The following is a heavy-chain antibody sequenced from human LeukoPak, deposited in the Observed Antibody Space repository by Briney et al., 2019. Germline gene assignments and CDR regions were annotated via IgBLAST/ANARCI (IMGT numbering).Heavy chain of an antibody. Sequence: GGSLRLSCAASGFTFNTYAMNWVRQAPGKGLEWVSGITVSGGGTYYADFVKGRFTISRDNSKNTLYLQMNSLRAEDTAVYYCAKRGTELELADWGQGTLVTVSS. CDR2: ITVSGGGT. CDR3: AKRGTELELAD. J-gene: IGHJ4*02. CDR1: GFTFNTYA. V-gene: IGHV3-23*01. D-gene: IGHD1-7*01.